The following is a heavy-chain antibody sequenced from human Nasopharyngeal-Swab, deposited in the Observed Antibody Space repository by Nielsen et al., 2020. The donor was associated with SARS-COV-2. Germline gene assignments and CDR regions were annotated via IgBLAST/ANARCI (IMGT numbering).Heavy chain of an antibody. CDR2: ISGSGGST. CDR1: GFTFSSYA. CDR3: AKDILPGRYDRTYDAFDI. V-gene: IGHV3-23*01. D-gene: IGHD3-22*01. Sequence: GSLRLSCAASGFTFSSYAMSWVRQAPGKGLEWVSAISGSGGSTYYADSVKGRFTISRDNSKNTLYPQMNSLRAEDTAVYYCAKDILPGRYDRTYDAFDIWGQGTMVTVSS. J-gene: IGHJ3*02.